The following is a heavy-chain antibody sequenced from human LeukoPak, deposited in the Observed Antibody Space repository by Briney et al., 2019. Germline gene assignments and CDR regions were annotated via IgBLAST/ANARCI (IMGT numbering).Heavy chain of an antibody. J-gene: IGHJ6*02. CDR3: ARDYCSGGSCYPGTQADRYYYYGMDV. Sequence: PGGSLRLSCAASGFTFSDYYMSWIRQAPGKGLEWVSYIRSSGSTIYYADSVKGRFTISRDNAKNSLYLQMNSLRAEDTAVYYCARDYCSGGSCYPGTQADRYYYYGMDVWGQGTTVTVSS. D-gene: IGHD2-15*01. V-gene: IGHV3-11*01. CDR1: GFTFSDYY. CDR2: IRSSGSTI.